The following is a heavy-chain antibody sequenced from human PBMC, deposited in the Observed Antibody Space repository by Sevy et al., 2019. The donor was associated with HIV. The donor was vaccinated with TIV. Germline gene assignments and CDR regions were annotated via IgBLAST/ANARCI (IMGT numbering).Heavy chain of an antibody. CDR3: ARSIEQQLDAFDI. J-gene: IGHJ3*02. V-gene: IGHV4-39*01. D-gene: IGHD6-13*01. Sequence: SETLSLTCTVSGASIRDSSYYWAWVRPPPGKGLEWIGNIYSYGETYYNSSLKGRVTISVDTFKNQFSLSLTSVTAADTAIYCCARSIEQQLDAFDIWGQGTMVTVSS. CDR1: GASIRDSSYY. CDR2: IYSYGET.